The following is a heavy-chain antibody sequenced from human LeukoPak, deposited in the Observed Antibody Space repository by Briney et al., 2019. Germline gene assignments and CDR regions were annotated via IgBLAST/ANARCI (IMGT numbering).Heavy chain of an antibody. Sequence: PGGSLRLSCAASGFTFSSYSMTWVRQAPGKGLEWVSYISSSSSTIYYTDSVKGRFTISRDNARNLLYLQMNSLRAEDTAVYYCARDEYYDSSGYTSWGQGTLVTVSS. CDR2: ISSSSSTI. V-gene: IGHV3-48*01. J-gene: IGHJ4*02. D-gene: IGHD3-22*01. CDR3: ARDEYYDSSGYTS. CDR1: GFTFSSYS.